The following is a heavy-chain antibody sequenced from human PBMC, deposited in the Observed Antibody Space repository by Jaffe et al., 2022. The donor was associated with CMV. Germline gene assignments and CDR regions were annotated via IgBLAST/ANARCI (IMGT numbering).Heavy chain of an antibody. CDR3: AKDRSGAIKNNILDY. Sequence: EVQLVESGGGLVQPGGSLRLSCAASGFTFDDFAIHWVRQLPGKGLEWVSGISWNSGNIGYADSVKGRFTISRDNAKHSLHLQMNSLRAEDTALYYCAKDRSGAIKNNILDYWGQGTLVTVSS. CDR2: ISWNSGNI. CDR1: GFTFDDFA. J-gene: IGHJ4*02. V-gene: IGHV3-9*01. D-gene: IGHD3-10*01.